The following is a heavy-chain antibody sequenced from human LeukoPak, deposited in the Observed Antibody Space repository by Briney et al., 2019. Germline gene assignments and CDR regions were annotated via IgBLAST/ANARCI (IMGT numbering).Heavy chain of an antibody. CDR3: AKGGGMAVAGTSNGMDV. J-gene: IGHJ6*02. CDR1: GFTFSSYA. CDR2: ISGSGGST. D-gene: IGHD6-19*01. V-gene: IGHV3-23*01. Sequence: GGSLRLSCAASGFTFSSYAMSWVRQAPGKGLEWVSAISGSGGSTYYADSVKGRFTISRDNSKNTLYLQMNSLRAEDTAVYYCAKGGGMAVAGTSNGMDVWGQGTTVTVSS.